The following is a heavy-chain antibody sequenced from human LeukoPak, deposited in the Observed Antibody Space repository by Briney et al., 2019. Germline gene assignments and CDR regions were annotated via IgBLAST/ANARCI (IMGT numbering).Heavy chain of an antibody. CDR2: VSGSGGST. CDR3: AKTPTRNIYGDYGY. V-gene: IGHV3-23*01. CDR1: GVTFSSYA. D-gene: IGHD4-17*01. Sequence: PGGSLRLSCAASGVTFSSYAMSWVCNGPRKGLGWVSAVSGSGGSTYYADSVKGRFTISRDNSKNTLYLQMNSLRAEDTAVYYCAKTPTRNIYGDYGYWGQGTLVTVSS. J-gene: IGHJ4*02.